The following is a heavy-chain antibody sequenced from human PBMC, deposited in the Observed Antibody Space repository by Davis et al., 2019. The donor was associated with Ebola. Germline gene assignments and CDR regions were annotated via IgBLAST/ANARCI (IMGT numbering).Heavy chain of an antibody. CDR1: GYTFTNYA. V-gene: IGHV1-3*01. D-gene: IGHD5-24*01. J-gene: IGHJ4*02. CDR3: ARGLGVDGYHPIDY. Sequence: ASVKVSCKSSGYTFTNYAISWVRQAPGQRLEWMGWINAGNGNTKYSQKFQGRVTITRDTSASTAYMELSSLRSEDTAVYYCARGLGVDGYHPIDYWGQGTLVTVSS. CDR2: INAGNGNT.